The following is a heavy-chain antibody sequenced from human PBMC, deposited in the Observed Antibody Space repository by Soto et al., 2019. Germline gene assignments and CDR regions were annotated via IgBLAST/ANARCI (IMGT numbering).Heavy chain of an antibody. D-gene: IGHD2-15*01. CDR3: ATDIVVVVASTGVDY. V-gene: IGHV3-30*03. CDR1: GFTFSSYG. J-gene: IGHJ4*02. CDR2: ISYDGSNK. Sequence: QVQLVESGGGVVQPGRSLRLSCAASGFTFSSYGMHWVRQAPGKGLEWVAVISYDGSNKYYADSVKGRFTISSDNSKNTLYLHMNSLRAEATAVYYCATDIVVVVASTGVDYWGQGTLVTVSS.